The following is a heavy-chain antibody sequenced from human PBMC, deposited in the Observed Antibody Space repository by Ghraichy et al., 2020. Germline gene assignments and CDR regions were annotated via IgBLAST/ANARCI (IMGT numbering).Heavy chain of an antibody. CDR2: INHSGST. D-gene: IGHD3-10*01. CDR3: ARGTAWFGDYNYFDY. V-gene: IGHV4-34*01. J-gene: IGHJ4*02. Sequence: SETLSLTCAVYGGSFSGYYWSWIRQPPGKGLEWIGEINHSGSTNYNPSLKSRVTISVDTSKNQFSLKLSSVTTADTAVYYCARGTAWFGDYNYFDYCGQGTLVTVSS. CDR1: GGSFSGYY.